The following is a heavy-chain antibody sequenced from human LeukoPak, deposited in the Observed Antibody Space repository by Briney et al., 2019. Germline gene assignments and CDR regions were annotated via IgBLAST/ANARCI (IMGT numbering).Heavy chain of an antibody. D-gene: IGHD3-3*01. CDR2: ISSSSSYI. CDR3: ARDPDQTLFGAINGDY. J-gene: IGHJ4*02. V-gene: IGHV3-21*01. CDR1: GFTFSSYS. Sequence: GGSLRLSCAASGFTFSSYSMNWIRQAPGKGLEWVSSISSSSSYIYYADSVKGRFTISRDNAKNSLYLQMNSLRAEDTAVYYCARDPDQTLFGAINGDYWGQGTLVTVSS.